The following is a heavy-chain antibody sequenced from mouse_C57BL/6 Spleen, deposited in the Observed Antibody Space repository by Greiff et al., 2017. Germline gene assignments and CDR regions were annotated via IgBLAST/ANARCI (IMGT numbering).Heavy chain of an antibody. V-gene: IGHV1-39*01. D-gene: IGHD1-1*01. CDR1: GYSFTDYN. Sequence: EVQLQQSGPGLVKPGASVKISCTASGYSFTDYNMTWVKQNNGKSLEWIGVINPNYGTTSYKQNVKGKATLTVDQASTTAYMQLNSLTSEDSAVYYCAKIIIYSYVDFWGTGTTVTVSS. CDR3: AKIIIYSYVDF. CDR2: INPNYGTT. J-gene: IGHJ1*03.